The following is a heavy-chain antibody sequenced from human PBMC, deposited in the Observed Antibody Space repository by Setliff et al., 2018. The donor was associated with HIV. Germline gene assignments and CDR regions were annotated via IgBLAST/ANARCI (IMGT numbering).Heavy chain of an antibody. J-gene: IGHJ5*02. Sequence: PGGSLRLSCAASGFTFSLYGMHWVRQAPGKGLEWVAVIWYDGGKKCYADSVKGRFIISRDNSKNTVYLQMNNLRVDDTALYYCVRIGHGYSFANGFDPWGQGTLVTVSS. CDR2: IWYDGGKK. CDR1: GFTFSLYG. CDR3: VRIGHGYSFANGFDP. V-gene: IGHV3-33*01. D-gene: IGHD5-18*01.